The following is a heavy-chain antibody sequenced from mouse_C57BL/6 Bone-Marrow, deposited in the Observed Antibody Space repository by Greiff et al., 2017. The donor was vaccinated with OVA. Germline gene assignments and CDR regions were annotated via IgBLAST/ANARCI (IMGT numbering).Heavy chain of an antibody. CDR2: IWRGGST. V-gene: IGHV2-5*01. D-gene: IGHD4-1*01. Sequence: VKLMESGPGLVQPSQSLSITCTVSGFSLTSYGVHWVRQSPGKGLEWLGVIWRGGSTDYNAAFMSRLSITKDNSKSQVFFKMNSLQADDTAIYYCAKRGDWDGYFDVWGTGTTVTVSS. CDR3: AKRGDWDGYFDV. J-gene: IGHJ1*03. CDR1: GFSLTSYG.